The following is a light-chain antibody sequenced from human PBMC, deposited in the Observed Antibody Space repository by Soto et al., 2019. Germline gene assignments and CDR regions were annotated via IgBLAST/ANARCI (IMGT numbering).Light chain of an antibody. Sequence: QSVLTQPASVSGSPGQSMTISCTGTSSDVGGYNYVSWYQQHPVKAPKLLIYDVSDRPSGVSIRFSGSKSGNTASLTISGLHAEDDDDYYCGTYTASSTLVFGTGTKVTVL. CDR1: SSDVGGYNY. CDR3: GTYTASSTLV. J-gene: IGLJ1*01. V-gene: IGLV2-14*03. CDR2: DVS.